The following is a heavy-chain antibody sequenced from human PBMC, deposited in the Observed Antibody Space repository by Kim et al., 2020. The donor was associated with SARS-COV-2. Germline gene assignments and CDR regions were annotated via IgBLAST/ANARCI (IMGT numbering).Heavy chain of an antibody. Sequence: NPDPVQGRLTTSRDNAKNTLYLQMNSRRAEDTAVYYCTKGRSSAWYSFDYWGQGTLVTVSS. J-gene: IGHJ4*02. D-gene: IGHD6-19*01. V-gene: IGHV3-23*01. CDR3: TKGRSSAWYSFDY.